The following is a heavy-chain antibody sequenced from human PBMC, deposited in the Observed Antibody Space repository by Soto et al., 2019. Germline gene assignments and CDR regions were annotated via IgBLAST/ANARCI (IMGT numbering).Heavy chain of an antibody. J-gene: IGHJ3*02. V-gene: IGHV2-5*02. CDR2: IYWDDDK. D-gene: IGHD2-15*01. Sequence: QITLKESGPTLVRPTQTLTLTCSFSGFSLTTSGLGVGWIRQPPGKPLEWLALIYWDDDKRYRPSLKSRITITKDTSKNQVGLTMINMDPVDTATYYCAHRRVPGYCSNGSCPTDAFDIWGHGTMVTVSS. CDR3: AHRRVPGYCSNGSCPTDAFDI. CDR1: GFSLTTSGLG.